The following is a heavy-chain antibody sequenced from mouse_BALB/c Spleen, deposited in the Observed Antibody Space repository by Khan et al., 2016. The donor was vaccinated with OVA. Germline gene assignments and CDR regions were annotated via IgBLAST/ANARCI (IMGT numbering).Heavy chain of an antibody. Sequence: QVRLQQSGAELARPGASVKMSCKASGYTFTSYTMHWVKQRPGQGLEWIGYINPSSGYTNYNQKFKDKATLTADKSSSTAYMQLGSLTSEDSAVYYCAREGTGAWFAYWGQGTLVTVSA. CDR3: AREGTGAWFAY. V-gene: IGHV1-4*01. CDR1: GYTFTSYT. CDR2: INPSSGYT. D-gene: IGHD4-1*01. J-gene: IGHJ3*01.